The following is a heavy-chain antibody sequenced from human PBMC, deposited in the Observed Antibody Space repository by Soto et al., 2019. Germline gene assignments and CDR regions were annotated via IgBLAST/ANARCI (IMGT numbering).Heavy chain of an antibody. V-gene: IGHV3-30-3*01. CDR2: ISYDGSNK. J-gene: IGHJ4*02. Sequence: QVQLVESGGGVVQPGRSLRLSCAASGFTFSSYAMHWVRQAPGKGLEWVAVISYDGSNKYYADSVKGRFTISRDNSKNTLYLQMNSLRAEDTAVHYCASTMGYYGSAGYWGQGTLVTVSS. CDR1: GFTFSSYA. CDR3: ASTMGYYGSAGY. D-gene: IGHD3-10*01.